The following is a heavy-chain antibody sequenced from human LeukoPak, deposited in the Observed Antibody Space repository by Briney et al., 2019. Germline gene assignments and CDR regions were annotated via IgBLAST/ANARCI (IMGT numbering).Heavy chain of an antibody. V-gene: IGHV1-24*01. CDR3: AVAPAYYDGSGTPLDY. D-gene: IGHD3-10*01. CDR1: GATLSELS. Sequence: ASVKVSCKVSGATLSELSMHWVRQAPGKGLEWVGGFDPEDGERMDAQQFQGRVTLTEGTSTDTGYMELSSLKSEDTAVYYCAVAPAYYDGSGTPLDYWGQGTLVTVSS. CDR2: FDPEDGER. J-gene: IGHJ4*02.